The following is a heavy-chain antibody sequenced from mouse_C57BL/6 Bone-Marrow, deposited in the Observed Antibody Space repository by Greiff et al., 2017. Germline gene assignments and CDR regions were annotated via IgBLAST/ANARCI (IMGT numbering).Heavy chain of an antibody. CDR2: IRNKANGYTT. CDR1: GFTFTDYY. CDR3: YYYGRGFAY. V-gene: IGHV7-3*01. Sequence: EVQVVESGGGLVQPGGSLSLSCAASGFTFTDYYMSWVRQPPGKALEWLGFIRNKANGYTTEYSASVKGRFTISRDNSQSILYLQMNALRAEDSAIGPPYYYGRGFAYWGQGTLVTVSA. D-gene: IGHD1-1*01. J-gene: IGHJ3*01.